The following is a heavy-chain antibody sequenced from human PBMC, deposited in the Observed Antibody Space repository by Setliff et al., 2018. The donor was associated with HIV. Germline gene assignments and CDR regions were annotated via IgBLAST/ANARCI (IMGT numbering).Heavy chain of an antibody. CDR3: VRHISPVDAFDD. J-gene: IGHJ3*01. D-gene: IGHD3-3*02. CDR1: GASINTINHL. V-gene: IGHV4-39*01. CDR2: VYFTGDA. Sequence: PSETLSLTCAVSGASINTINHLWDWIRQPPGKGLEWIGSVYFTGDAYYNPSLKSRVTLSVDTSKNLFSLELRSVTAADTAVYYCVRHISPVDAFDDWGQGTMVTVSS.